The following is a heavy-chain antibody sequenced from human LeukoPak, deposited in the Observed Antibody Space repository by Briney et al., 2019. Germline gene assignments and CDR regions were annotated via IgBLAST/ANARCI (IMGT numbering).Heavy chain of an antibody. J-gene: IGHJ4*02. CDR2: IYTSGST. CDR1: GGSISSYY. V-gene: IGHV4-4*07. CDR3: VRDRYCNGAKCSIGYFDS. Sequence: SETLSLTCTVSGGSISSYYWSWIRQPAGKGPEWIGRIYTSGSTNYNPSLKSRVTMSVDTSKNQFSLKLSSVTAADTAVYYCVRDRYCNGAKCSIGYFDSWGQETLVTVSS. D-gene: IGHD2-15*01.